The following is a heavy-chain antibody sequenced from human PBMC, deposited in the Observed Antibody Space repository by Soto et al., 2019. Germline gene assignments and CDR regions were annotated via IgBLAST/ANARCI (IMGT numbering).Heavy chain of an antibody. D-gene: IGHD1-26*01. V-gene: IGHV1-18*03. J-gene: IGHJ5*02. CDR1: GYIFTSYG. CDR3: ARDYSEVPNWFDP. CDR2: ISAYNGNT. Sequence: LIKVSCTASGYIFTSYGNSWVRQAPRQGLEWMGWISAYNGNTNYAQKLQGRVTMTTDTSTSTAYMELRSLRSDDMAVYYCARDYSEVPNWFDPWGQGTLVTVSS.